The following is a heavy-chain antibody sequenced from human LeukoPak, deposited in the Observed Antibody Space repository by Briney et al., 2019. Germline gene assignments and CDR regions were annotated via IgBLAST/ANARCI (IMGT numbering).Heavy chain of an antibody. CDR1: GFTFSSYW. D-gene: IGHD4-17*01. J-gene: IGHJ4*02. CDR3: AKNGVTVTTSALDY. CDR2: ISSSGSTI. Sequence: GGSLRLSCVVSGFTFSSYWMSWVRQAPGKGLEWVSYISSSGSTIYYADSVKGRFTISRDNAKNSLYLQMNSLRAEDTAVYYCAKNGVTVTTSALDYWGQGTLVTVSS. V-gene: IGHV3-48*04.